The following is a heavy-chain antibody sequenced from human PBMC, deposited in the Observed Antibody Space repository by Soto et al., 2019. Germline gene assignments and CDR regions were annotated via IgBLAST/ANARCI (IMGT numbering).Heavy chain of an antibody. V-gene: IGHV3-30-3*01. J-gene: IGHJ4*02. D-gene: IGHD2-21*02. CDR2: ISYDGSNK. CDR1: GFTFSSYA. CDR3: ARGALSDYYFDY. Sequence: VQLVESGGGVVQPGRSLRLSCAASGFTFSSYAMHWVRQAPGKGLEWVAVISYDGSNKYYADSVKGRFTISRDNSKNTLYLQMNSLRAEDTAVYYCARGALSDYYFDYWGQGTLVTVSS.